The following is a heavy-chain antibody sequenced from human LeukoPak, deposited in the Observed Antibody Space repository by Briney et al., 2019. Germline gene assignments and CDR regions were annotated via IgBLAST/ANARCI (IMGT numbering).Heavy chain of an antibody. V-gene: IGHV3-74*01. D-gene: IGHD3-10*01. J-gene: IGHJ4*02. CDR1: GFTFSNYW. Sequence: GGSLRLSCAASGFTFSNYWIHWVRQAQGKGLVWVSRINSDGTTIAYADSVKGRFTISRDNARNTLSLQMNSLRDEDTAVYYCARVTTYGPYHDYWGQGTLVTVSS. CDR3: ARVTTYGPYHDY. CDR2: INSDGTTI.